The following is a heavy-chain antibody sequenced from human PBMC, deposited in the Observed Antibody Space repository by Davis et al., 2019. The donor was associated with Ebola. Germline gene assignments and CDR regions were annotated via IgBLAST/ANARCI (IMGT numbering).Heavy chain of an antibody. V-gene: IGHV3-48*03. CDR1: GFTFSSYE. J-gene: IGHJ4*02. CDR3: ARDPPYYDFWSGLGSY. D-gene: IGHD3-3*01. Sequence: GESLKISCAASGFTFSSYEMNWVRQAPGKGLEWVSYISSSGSTIYYADSVKGRFTISRDNAKNSLYLQMNSLRAEDTAVYYCARDPPYYDFWSGLGSYWGQGTLVTVSS. CDR2: ISSSGSTI.